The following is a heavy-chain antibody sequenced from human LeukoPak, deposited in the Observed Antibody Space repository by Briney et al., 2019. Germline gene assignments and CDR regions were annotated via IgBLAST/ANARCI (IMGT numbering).Heavy chain of an antibody. CDR1: GFTFSSYV. J-gene: IGHJ4*02. CDR3: AKEGGLELLWFGELRY. Sequence: GGSLRLSCAASGFTFSSYVMSWVRQAPGKGLEWVSAISGSGGSTYYADSVKGRFTISRDNSKNTLYLQMNSLRAEDTAVYYCAKEGGLELLWFGELRYWGQGTLVTVSS. V-gene: IGHV3-23*01. D-gene: IGHD3-10*01. CDR2: ISGSGGST.